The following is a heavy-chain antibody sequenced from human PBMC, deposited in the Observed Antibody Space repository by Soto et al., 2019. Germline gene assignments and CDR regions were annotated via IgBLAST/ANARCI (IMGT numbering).Heavy chain of an antibody. Sequence: SETRARNYTISGCSISNGSYYLGWIRQPPGKGLEWIETIYYSGSTYYNPSLKSRVTISVDTSKNQFSLKLSSVTSADTAVYYCARHSRRSDWFDPWGQGTLVTVSS. J-gene: IGHJ5*02. CDR2: IYYSGST. V-gene: IGHV4-39*01. CDR3: ARHSRRSDWFDP. CDR1: GCSISNGSYY.